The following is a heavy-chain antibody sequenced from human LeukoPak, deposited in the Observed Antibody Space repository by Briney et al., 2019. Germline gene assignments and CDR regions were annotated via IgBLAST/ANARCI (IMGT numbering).Heavy chain of an antibody. CDR2: ISGSGDNT. D-gene: IGHD2-15*01. J-gene: IGHJ4*02. V-gene: IGHV3-23*01. CDR3: AKDAHCSGGSCYSAYGY. CDR1: GFTFTSYA. Sequence: GGSLRLSCAASGFTFTSYAMSWVRQAPGKGLEWVSTISGSGDNTHYADSVKGRFTISRDNSKNTLYLQVNSLRAEDTAVYYCAKDAHCSGGSCYSAYGYWGQGTLVTVSS.